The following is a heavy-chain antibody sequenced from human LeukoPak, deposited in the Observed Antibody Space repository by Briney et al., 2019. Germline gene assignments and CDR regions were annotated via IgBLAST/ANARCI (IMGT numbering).Heavy chain of an antibody. CDR3: ASLKNYYDSSGYLVTDAFDI. V-gene: IGHV1-18*01. J-gene: IGHJ3*02. CDR1: DYTFTNYG. CDR2: ISAYNGNI. D-gene: IGHD3-22*01. Sequence: ASVKVSCKASDYTFTNYGISWVRQAPGQGLEWMGWISAYNGNINYAQKLLGRLTMTTDTSTSTAYMELRSLKSDDTAVYYCASLKNYYDSSGYLVTDAFDIWGQGTMVTVSS.